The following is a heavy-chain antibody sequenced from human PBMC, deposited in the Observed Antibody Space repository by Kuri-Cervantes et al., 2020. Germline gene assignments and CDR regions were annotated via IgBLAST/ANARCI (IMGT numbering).Heavy chain of an antibody. V-gene: IGHV2-5*01. CDR3: AHRLGTTGTWRYYYGMDV. D-gene: IGHD1-1*01. CDR1: GFSLSTSGVG. Sequence: SGPTLVKPTQTLTLTCTFSGFSLSTSGVGVGWIRQPPGKALEWLALIYWNDDKRYSPSLKSRPTITKDTSKNQVVLTMTNMDPVDTATYYCAHRLGTTGTWRYYYGMDVWGQGTTVTVSS. CDR2: IYWNDDK. J-gene: IGHJ6*02.